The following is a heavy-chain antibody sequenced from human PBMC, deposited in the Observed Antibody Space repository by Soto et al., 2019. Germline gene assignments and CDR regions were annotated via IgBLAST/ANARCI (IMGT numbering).Heavy chain of an antibody. V-gene: IGHV3-33*01. CDR2: IWYDGSNK. Sequence: QVQLVESGGGVVQPGRSLRLSCAASGFTFSSYGMHWVRQAPGKGLEWVAVIWYDGSNKYYADSVKGRFTISRDNSKNTLYLQMNSLRAEDTAVYYCARDLEPYYYDSSGTPDYWGQGTLVTVSS. D-gene: IGHD3-22*01. CDR1: GFTFSSYG. CDR3: ARDLEPYYYDSSGTPDY. J-gene: IGHJ4*02.